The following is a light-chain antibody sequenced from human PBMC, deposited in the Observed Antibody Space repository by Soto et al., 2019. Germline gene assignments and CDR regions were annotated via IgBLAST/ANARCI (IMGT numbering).Light chain of an antibody. CDR2: DVT. J-gene: IGLJ1*01. Sequence: QAVLTHPPSASGSPVQSVTISCTGTSNDIGGYNYVSWYHQHPGKAPKLMIYDVTKRPSGVPPRYSRTRSCTTSSLTVSALQAEQEAEYYFSSCTGINYLDIFRTWTKGTVL. CDR3: SSCTGINYLDI. V-gene: IGLV2-8*01. CDR1: SNDIGGYNY.